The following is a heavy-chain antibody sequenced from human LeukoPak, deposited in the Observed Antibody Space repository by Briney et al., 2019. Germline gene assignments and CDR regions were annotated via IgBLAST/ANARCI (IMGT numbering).Heavy chain of an antibody. CDR1: GFTFSNYA. Sequence: GSLRLSCAASGFTFSNYAMSWVRQAPGKGLEWVSAIRGSGGSTYYADSVKGRFTISRDNSKNTLYLQMNSLGVEDTAVYYCAKRKSLGRWFGEFDFDYWGQGALVTVSS. D-gene: IGHD3-10*01. J-gene: IGHJ4*02. CDR2: IRGSGGST. CDR3: AKRKSLGRWFGEFDFDY. V-gene: IGHV3-23*01.